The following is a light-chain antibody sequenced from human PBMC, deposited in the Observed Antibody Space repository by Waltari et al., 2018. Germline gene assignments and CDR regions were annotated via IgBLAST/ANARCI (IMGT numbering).Light chain of an antibody. J-gene: IGLJ2*01. CDR2: NNF. CDR1: NSNIGRSI. Sequence: QSVLAQPPSASGTPRQRVPIPCSGSNSNIGRSIVNWYQHFPGTTPTLLVYNNFQPPSGVPDRISGSTSGTSAYLVILGVRPEAEAEYYCATWDDSLNGPVFGGGTKLTVL. V-gene: IGLV1-44*01. CDR3: ATWDDSLNGPV.